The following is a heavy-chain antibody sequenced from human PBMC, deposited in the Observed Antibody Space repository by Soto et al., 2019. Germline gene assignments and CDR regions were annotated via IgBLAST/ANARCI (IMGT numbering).Heavy chain of an antibody. V-gene: IGHV1-69*02. CDR1: GGTFSSYT. CDR2: IIPILGIA. J-gene: IGHJ6*03. Sequence: GASVKVSCKASGGTFSSYTISWVRQAPGQGLEWMGRIIPILGIANYAQKFQGRVTITADKSTSTAYMELSSLRSEDTAVYYCARVRYGSGQPYYMDVWGKGTTVTVSS. CDR3: ARVRYGSGQPYYMDV. D-gene: IGHD3-10*01.